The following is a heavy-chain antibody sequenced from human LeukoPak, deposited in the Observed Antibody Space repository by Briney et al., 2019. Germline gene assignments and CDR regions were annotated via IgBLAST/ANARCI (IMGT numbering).Heavy chain of an antibody. Sequence: SETLSLTCTVSGGSLGNNYWTWIRQPAGKGLEWIGDIYTSGNTNYNPSLKTRVTMSVNTSKNQFSLKLTSVTAADTAVYYCATYFITGRAFDSWGQGTLVTVSS. J-gene: IGHJ4*02. CDR3: ATYFITGRAFDS. D-gene: IGHD3-10*01. CDR1: GGSLGNNY. CDR2: IYTSGNT. V-gene: IGHV4-4*07.